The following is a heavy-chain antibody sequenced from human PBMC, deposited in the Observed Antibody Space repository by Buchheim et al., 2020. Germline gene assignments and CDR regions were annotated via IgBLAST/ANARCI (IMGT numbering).Heavy chain of an antibody. J-gene: IGHJ4*02. D-gene: IGHD3-10*01. CDR2: IYTSGST. CDR3: ARAGLLWFRESPFDY. V-gene: IGHV4-61*02. CDR1: GGSISSGSYY. Sequence: QVQLQESGPGLVKPSQTLSLTCTVSGGSISSGSYYWSWIRQPAGKGLEWIGRIYTSGSTNYNPSLKSRVTISVDTSKNQFSLKLSSVTAADTAVYYCARAGLLWFRESPFDYWGQGTL.